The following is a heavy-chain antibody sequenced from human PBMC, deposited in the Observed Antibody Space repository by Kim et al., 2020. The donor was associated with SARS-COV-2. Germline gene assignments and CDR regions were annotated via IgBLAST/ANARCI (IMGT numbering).Heavy chain of an antibody. Sequence: GGSLRLSCAASGFTFSSYGMHWVRQAPGKGLEWVAVMSYDGSNKYYADSVKGRFTISRDNSKNTRYLQMNSLRAEDTAVYYCAKDFSVVVAAEGDYWGQGTLVTVSS. CDR3: AKDFSVVVAAEGDY. V-gene: IGHV3-30*18. D-gene: IGHD2-15*01. J-gene: IGHJ4*02. CDR2: MSYDGSNK. CDR1: GFTFSSYG.